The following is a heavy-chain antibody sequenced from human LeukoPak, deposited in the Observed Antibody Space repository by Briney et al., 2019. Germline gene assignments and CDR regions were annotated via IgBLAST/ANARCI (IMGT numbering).Heavy chain of an antibody. CDR3: AKELDTMFFDY. CDR1: GFNFGRYT. J-gene: IGHJ4*02. CDR2: AGWAGGTT. Sequence: LPGGSLRLSCATSGFNFGRYTIHWVRQAPGKGLEWVSLAGWAGGTTFYSDSVRGRFTISRDSGRKSVYLQMNSLTTDDTAFYFCAKELDTMFFDYWGQGALVTVSS. D-gene: IGHD3-10*02. V-gene: IGHV3-43*01.